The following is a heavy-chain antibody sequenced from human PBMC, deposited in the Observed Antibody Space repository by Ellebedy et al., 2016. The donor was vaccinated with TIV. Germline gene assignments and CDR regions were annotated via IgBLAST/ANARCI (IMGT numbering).Heavy chain of an antibody. CDR2: IAPSGAPV. J-gene: IGHJ4*02. Sequence: GESLKIPCPAPGLTFSNSYMSWIRQPPGQGLEGVSYIAPSGAPVYVADSVQGRFTVSRDNARNSLYLQMNSLRADDTAGYYCARVGGRGPYGFGDYWGQGALVTVSS. D-gene: IGHD3-16*01. V-gene: IGHV3-11*01. CDR3: ARVGGRGPYGFGDY. CDR1: GLTFSNSY.